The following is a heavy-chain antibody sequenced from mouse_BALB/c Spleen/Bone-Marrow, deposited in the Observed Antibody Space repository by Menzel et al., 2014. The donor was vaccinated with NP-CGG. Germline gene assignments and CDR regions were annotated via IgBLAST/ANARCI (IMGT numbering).Heavy chain of an antibody. Sequence: EVNVVESGGDLVKPGGSLKLSCAASGFTFSSYGMSWVRQTPDKRLEWVATISSGGSYTYYPDSVKGRFTISRDNAKNTLYLQMSSLKSEDTAMYYCARRDYDWFAYWGQGTLVTVSA. CDR2: ISSGGSYT. D-gene: IGHD2-4*01. CDR1: GFTFSSYG. V-gene: IGHV5-6*02. J-gene: IGHJ3*01. CDR3: ARRDYDWFAY.